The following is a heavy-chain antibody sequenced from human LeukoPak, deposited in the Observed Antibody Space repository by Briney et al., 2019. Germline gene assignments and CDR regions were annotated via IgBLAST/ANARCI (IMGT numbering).Heavy chain of an antibody. CDR1: GLTFDDYG. V-gene: IGHV3-20*04. Sequence: GGSLRLSCVASGLTFDDYGMSWVRQAPGKGLEWVSGINWNGGTTTYADSVKGRFTVSRDNAKNSLYLQMNSLRVEDTAFYYCARNSGANVYTYSFQYWGRGTLVTVSS. CDR2: INWNGGTT. J-gene: IGHJ4*02. CDR3: ARNSGANVYTYSFQY. D-gene: IGHD1-26*01.